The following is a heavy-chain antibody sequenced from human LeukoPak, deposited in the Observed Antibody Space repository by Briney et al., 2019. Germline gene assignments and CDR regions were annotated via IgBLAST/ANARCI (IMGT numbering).Heavy chain of an antibody. CDR2: IWYDGSNK. CDR1: GFTFSSYG. V-gene: IGHV3-33*01. J-gene: IGHJ4*02. CDR3: ARVGDYGDETGYDY. Sequence: GGSLRLSCAASGFTFSSYGMHWVRQAPGKGLEWVAVIWYDGSNKYYADSVKGRFTISRDNSKNTLYLQMNSLRAEDTAVYYCARVGDYGDETGYDYWGQGTLVTVSS. D-gene: IGHD4-17*01.